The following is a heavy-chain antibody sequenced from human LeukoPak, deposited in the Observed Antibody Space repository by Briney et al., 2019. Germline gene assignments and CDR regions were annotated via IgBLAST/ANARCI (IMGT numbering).Heavy chain of an antibody. J-gene: IGHJ2*01. D-gene: IGHD6-13*01. V-gene: IGHV3-23*01. CDR1: GFTFSTYA. CDR2: ISGSGDST. Sequence: GGSLRLSCAASGFTFSTYAMSWVRQAPGKGLEWVSVISGSGDSTYYADSVKGRFSISRDNSKNTLYVQMNSLRAEDTAIYYCAKDMRESSSDPFLYFDLWGRGTLVTVSS. CDR3: AKDMRESSSDPFLYFDL.